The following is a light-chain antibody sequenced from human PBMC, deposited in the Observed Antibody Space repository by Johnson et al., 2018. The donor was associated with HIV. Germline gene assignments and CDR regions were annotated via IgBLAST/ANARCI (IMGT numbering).Light chain of an antibody. V-gene: IGLV1-51*02. J-gene: IGLJ1*01. CDR1: DSDIGNNY. CDR3: GTWDSGLSGYV. Sequence: QSVLTQAHSVSAAPGQKVTISCFGSDSDIGNNYVSWYQQLPGTAPKLLIYEHDKRPSGIPDRFSRSKSGPSATLSITRLQTGDEADYYCGTWDSGLSGYVFGTGTKVTVL. CDR2: EHD.